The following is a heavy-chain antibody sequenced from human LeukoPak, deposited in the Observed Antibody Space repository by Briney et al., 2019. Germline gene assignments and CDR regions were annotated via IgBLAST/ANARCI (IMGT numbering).Heavy chain of an antibody. CDR3: ARDRHGSGTYNYYGMDV. J-gene: IGHJ6*02. CDR1: GYTFTTYY. Sequence: ASVKVSCKASGYTFTTYYMHWVRQAPGQGLEWMGIINPSGGSTTYAQKFQGRVTITRDTSTNTVYMEVSSLRSEDTAAYYCARDRHGSGTYNYYGMDVWGQGTTVTVSS. D-gene: IGHD3-10*01. CDR2: INPSGGST. V-gene: IGHV1-46*01.